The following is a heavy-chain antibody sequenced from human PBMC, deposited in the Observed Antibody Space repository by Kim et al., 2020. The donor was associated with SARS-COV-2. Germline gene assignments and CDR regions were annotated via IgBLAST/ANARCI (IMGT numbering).Heavy chain of an antibody. D-gene: IGHD6-19*01. V-gene: IGHV3-9*01. CDR3: ARGTAVAGTLDY. Sequence: GYADSARGRFTISSDNAKNSLYLQMNSLRPEDTALYYCARGTAVAGTLDYWGQGTLVTVSS. J-gene: IGHJ4*02.